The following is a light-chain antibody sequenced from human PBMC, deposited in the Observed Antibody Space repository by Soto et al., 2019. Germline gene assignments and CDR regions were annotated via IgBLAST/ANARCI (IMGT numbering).Light chain of an antibody. V-gene: IGKV1-5*01. Sequence: DIQMTQSPSTRSSSLGGLVTIPGLSTQGISNWLAWYQQKPGKAPKLLIYDASILESGLPSRFSGSGSGTEFTLTISSLHPDDFETYYCQQYESDSYTFGQGTKVDIK. J-gene: IGKJ2*01. CDR3: QQYESDSYT. CDR2: DAS. CDR1: QGISNW.